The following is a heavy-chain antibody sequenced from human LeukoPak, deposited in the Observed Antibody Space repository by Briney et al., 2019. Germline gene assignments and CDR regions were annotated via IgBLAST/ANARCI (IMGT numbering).Heavy chain of an antibody. CDR3: ASLSAMTTAPPDV. D-gene: IGHD1-1*01. CDR2: ISYDEDNR. J-gene: IGHJ6*02. CDR1: GFTFGNYA. V-gene: IGHV3-30-3*01. Sequence: AGGSLRLSCIASGFTFGNYAMNWVRQAPGKGLEWVAFISYDEDNRFYADSVKGRFSISRDNSNNVLFLQMNSLRVEDTAVYYCASLSAMTTAPPDVWGQGTTVTVSS.